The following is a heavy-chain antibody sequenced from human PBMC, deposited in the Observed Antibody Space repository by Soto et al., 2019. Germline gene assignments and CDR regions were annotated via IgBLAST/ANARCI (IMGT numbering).Heavy chain of an antibody. CDR1: GFTFSSYG. V-gene: IGHV3-33*01. J-gene: IGHJ4*02. CDR2: IWYDGSNK. D-gene: IGHD3-22*01. Sequence: PGGSLRLSCAASGFTFSSYGMHWVRQAPGKGLEWVAVIWYDGSNKYYADSVKGRFTISRDNSKNTLYLQMNSLRAEDTAVYYCARPSSYYYDSSDSLDYWGQGTLVTVSS. CDR3: ARPSSYYYDSSDSLDY.